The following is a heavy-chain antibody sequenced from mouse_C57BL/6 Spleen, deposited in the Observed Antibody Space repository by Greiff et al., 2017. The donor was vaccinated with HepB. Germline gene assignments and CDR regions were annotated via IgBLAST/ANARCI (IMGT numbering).Heavy chain of an antibody. CDR3: ASPLIARWYFDV. CDR1: GYTFTSYW. V-gene: IGHV1-69*01. Sequence: QVQLQQPGAELVMPGASVKLSCKASGYTFTSYWMHWVKQRPGQGLEWIGEIDPSDSYTNYNQKFKGKSTLTVDKSSSTAYMQLSSLTSEDSAVYYCASPLIARWYFDVWGTGTTVTVSS. CDR2: IDPSDSYT. J-gene: IGHJ1*03.